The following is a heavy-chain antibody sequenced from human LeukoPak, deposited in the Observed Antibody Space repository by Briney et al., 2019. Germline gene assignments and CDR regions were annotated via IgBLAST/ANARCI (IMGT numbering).Heavy chain of an antibody. CDR3: ARVRINWNYSFDI. J-gene: IGHJ3*02. CDR1: GYTFTGYY. V-gene: IGHV1-2*06. CDR2: INPNSGGT. D-gene: IGHD1-7*01. Sequence: ASVKVSCKASGYTFTGYYMHWVRQAPGQGLEWMGRINPNSGGTNYAQKFQGRVTMTRETSISTDYMELSRLRSDDTAVYYCARVRINWNYSFDIWGQGTMVTVSS.